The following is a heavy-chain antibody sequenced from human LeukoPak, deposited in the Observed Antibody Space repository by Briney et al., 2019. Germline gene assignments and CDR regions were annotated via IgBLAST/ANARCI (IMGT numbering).Heavy chain of an antibody. CDR1: GFSFSSYA. J-gene: IGHJ4*02. V-gene: IGHV3-33*06. CDR3: AKEYTPSSPLGELDS. Sequence: GRSLRLSCAVSGFSFSSYAMHWVRQAPGKGREWVAVIRHDETNEYYANSVQGRFTISRDTSKNTLYLQMNSLRAEDTAVYYCAKEYTPSSPLGELDSWGQGTLVTVSS. CDR2: IRHDETNE. D-gene: IGHD6-6*01.